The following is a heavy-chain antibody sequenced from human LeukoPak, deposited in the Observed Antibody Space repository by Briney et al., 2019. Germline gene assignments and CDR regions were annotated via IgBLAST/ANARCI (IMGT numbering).Heavy chain of an antibody. D-gene: IGHD3-22*01. V-gene: IGHV1-2*02. J-gene: IGHJ4*02. CDR3: ARDYYDSSGYYYPKDY. Sequence: ASVKVSCKASGYTFTVYYMHGVRQAPGQGRERMGWINPNSGGTNYAQKFQGRVTLTRDTSISTAYMELSRLRSDDTAVYYCARDYYDSSGYYYPKDYWGQGTLVTVSS. CDR2: INPNSGGT. CDR1: GYTFTVYY.